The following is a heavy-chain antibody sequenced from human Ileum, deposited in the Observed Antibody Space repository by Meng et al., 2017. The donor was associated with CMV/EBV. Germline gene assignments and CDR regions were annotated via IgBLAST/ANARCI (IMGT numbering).Heavy chain of an antibody. Sequence: QVQLQQWGAGRLKPSETLSLTCAVSGEPLNGFFCSWIRQPPGRGLEWIGEVNNRGRTNYNPSLKSRLTISIDTSKRQLSLMVTSVTAADSAIYYCASGRLQFTPSALQHWGPGTLVTVSS. CDR3: ASGRLQFTPSALQH. D-gene: IGHD5-24*01. CDR2: VNNRGRT. J-gene: IGHJ1*01. V-gene: IGHV4-34*02. CDR1: GEPLNGFF.